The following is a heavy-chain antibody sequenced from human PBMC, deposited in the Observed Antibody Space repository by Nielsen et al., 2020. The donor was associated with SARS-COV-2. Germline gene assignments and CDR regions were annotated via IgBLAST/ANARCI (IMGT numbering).Heavy chain of an antibody. V-gene: IGHV1-2*06. CDR1: GYTFTSYA. J-gene: IGHJ6*02. D-gene: IGHD6-6*01. CDR3: ASWGSSSRGYYYYYGMDV. Sequence: ASVKVSCKASGYTFTSYAMHWVRQAPGQGLEWMGRINPNSGGTNYAQKFQGRVTMTRDTSISTAYMELSRLRSDDTAVYYCASWGSSSRGYYYYYGMDVWGQGTTVTVSS. CDR2: INPNSGGT.